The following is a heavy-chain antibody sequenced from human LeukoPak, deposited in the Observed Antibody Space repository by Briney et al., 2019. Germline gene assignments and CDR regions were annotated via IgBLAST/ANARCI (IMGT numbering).Heavy chain of an antibody. CDR1: GCSIRSSSYY. CDR2: IYYSGST. D-gene: IGHD3-3*01. V-gene: IGHV4-39*01. J-gene: IGHJ5*02. CDR3: ARSSGMVIHNWFDP. Sequence: SETLSLTCTVSGCSIRSSSYYWVWVRQPPGKGLEWIGTIYYSGSTYYNPSLKTRVTISVDTSKNQFSLNLSSVTAAATAVYCARSSGMVIHNWFDPWGQGILVTVSS.